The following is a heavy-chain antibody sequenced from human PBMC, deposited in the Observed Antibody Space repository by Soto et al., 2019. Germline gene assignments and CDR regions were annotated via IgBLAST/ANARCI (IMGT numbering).Heavy chain of an antibody. Sequence: SETLSLTCAVYGGSFSGYYWSWIRQPPGKGLEWIGEINHSGNTNYNPSLKSRVTISVDTSKNQLFLNLSSVTAADTAMYYCARHHVRGRTIAGAAEFWGQGTLVTVSS. CDR2: INHSGNT. CDR3: ARHHVRGRTIAGAAEF. V-gene: IGHV4-34*01. J-gene: IGHJ4*02. D-gene: IGHD6-13*01. CDR1: GGSFSGYY.